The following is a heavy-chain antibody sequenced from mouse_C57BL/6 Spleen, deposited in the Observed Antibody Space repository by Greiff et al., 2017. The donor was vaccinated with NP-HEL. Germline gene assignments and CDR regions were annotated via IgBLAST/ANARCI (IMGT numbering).Heavy chain of an antibody. J-gene: IGHJ3*01. CDR2: ISYDGSN. CDR3: AREDYYGNWFAD. Sequence: EVQLQESGPGLVKPSQSLSLTCSVTGYSITSGYYWNWIRQFPGNKLEWMGYISYDGSNNYNPSLKNRISITRDTSKNQFFLKLNSVTTEDTATYYCAREDYYGNWFADWGQGTLVTVSA. D-gene: IGHD2-1*01. V-gene: IGHV3-6*01. CDR1: GYSITSGYY.